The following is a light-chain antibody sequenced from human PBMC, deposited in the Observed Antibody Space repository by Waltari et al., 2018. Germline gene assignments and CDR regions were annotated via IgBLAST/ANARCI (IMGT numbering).Light chain of an antibody. CDR3: QQYHNYSL. J-gene: IGKJ3*01. CDR2: KAS. V-gene: IGKV1-5*03. Sequence: DIQMTQSPSTLSASVGDRVTITCRASQSIGSWLAWYQQKPGKAPKLLIYKASSLESGVPSRFSGSGSGTEFTLTISSLQPDDFATYYCQQYHNYSLFGPGTEVDIK. CDR1: QSIGSW.